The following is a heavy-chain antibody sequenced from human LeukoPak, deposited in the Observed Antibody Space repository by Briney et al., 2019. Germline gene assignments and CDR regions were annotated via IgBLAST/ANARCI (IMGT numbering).Heavy chain of an antibody. V-gene: IGHV3-21*01. D-gene: IGHD6-13*01. CDR3: TREVGAAGY. CDR2: ISSSSSYI. J-gene: IGHJ4*02. Sequence: GGSLRLSCAASGFTFSSYSMSWVRQAPGKGLEWVSSISSSSSYIYYADSVKGRYTISRDNAKNSLYLQMNSLRADGTAVYYYTREVGAAGYWGQGTMVTVSS. CDR1: GFTFSSYS.